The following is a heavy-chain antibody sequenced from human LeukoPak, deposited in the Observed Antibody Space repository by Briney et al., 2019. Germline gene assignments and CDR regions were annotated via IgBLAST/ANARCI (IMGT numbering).Heavy chain of an antibody. V-gene: IGHV1-69*05. J-gene: IGHJ3*01. CDR3: ARTVVVTAEHAFDV. CDR1: GGTFSSYT. D-gene: IGHD2-21*02. Sequence: SVKVSCKASGGTFSSYTINWVRQAPGQGLEWMGGIIPIFGTANYAQKFQGRVTITTDKSTSTTYMELSSLRSEDTAVYYCARTVVVTAEHAFDVWGQGTMVTVSS. CDR2: IIPIFGTA.